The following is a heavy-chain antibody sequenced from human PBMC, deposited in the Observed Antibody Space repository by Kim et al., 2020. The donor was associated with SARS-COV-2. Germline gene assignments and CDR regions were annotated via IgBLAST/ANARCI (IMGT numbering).Heavy chain of an antibody. J-gene: IGHJ4*02. CDR1: GGSFSGYY. D-gene: IGHD4-4*01. V-gene: IGHV4-34*01. CDR3: ARAYSTLASYFDY. CDR2: INHSGST. Sequence: SETLSLTCAVYGGSFSGYYWSWIRQPPGKGLEWIGEINHSGSTNYNPSLKSRVTISVDTSKNQFSLKLSSVTAADTAVYYCARAYSTLASYFDYWGQGTL.